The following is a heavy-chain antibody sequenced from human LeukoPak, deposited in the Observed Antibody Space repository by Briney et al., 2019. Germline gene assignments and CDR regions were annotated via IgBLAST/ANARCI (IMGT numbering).Heavy chain of an antibody. J-gene: IGHJ4*02. CDR1: GFNFGEFA. Sequence: GGSLRLSCTGSGFNFGEFAVNWVRQAPGKGLEWVSTISGSGGNTNYADSVKGRFTISRDNSNNTLYLQMNSLRAEDTAVYYCAKGIGGGYGSGSAFDYWGQGTLVAVSS. D-gene: IGHD6-19*01. V-gene: IGHV3-23*01. CDR2: ISGSGGNT. CDR3: AKGIGGGYGSGSAFDY.